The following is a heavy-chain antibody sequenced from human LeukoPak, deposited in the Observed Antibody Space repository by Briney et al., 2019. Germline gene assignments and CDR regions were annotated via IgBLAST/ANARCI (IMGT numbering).Heavy chain of an antibody. CDR2: ISSSSSYI. CDR3: AKRYYDSSGYYYADLDY. Sequence: PGGSPRLSCAASGFTFSSYSMNWVRQAPGKGLEWVSSISSSSSYIYYADSVKGRFTISRDNSKNTLYLQMNSLRAEDTAVYYCAKRYYDSSGYYYADLDYWGQGTLVTVSS. V-gene: IGHV3-21*01. D-gene: IGHD3-22*01. J-gene: IGHJ4*02. CDR1: GFTFSSYS.